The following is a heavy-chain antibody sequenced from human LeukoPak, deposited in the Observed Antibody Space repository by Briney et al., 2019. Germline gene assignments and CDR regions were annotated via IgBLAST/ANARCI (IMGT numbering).Heavy chain of an antibody. CDR1: EFTFSSYA. Sequence: GSLRLSCAASEFTFSSYAMSWVRQAPGKGLEWVSGISGSGGRTYYAHSVQGRVTISRDNSKNTLYLQMNSLRADDTAVYYCAKDAVTALAGYYYYMDVWGKGTMVTVSS. J-gene: IGHJ6*03. V-gene: IGHV3-23*01. CDR2: ISGSGGRT. D-gene: IGHD6-19*01. CDR3: AKDAVTALAGYYYYMDV.